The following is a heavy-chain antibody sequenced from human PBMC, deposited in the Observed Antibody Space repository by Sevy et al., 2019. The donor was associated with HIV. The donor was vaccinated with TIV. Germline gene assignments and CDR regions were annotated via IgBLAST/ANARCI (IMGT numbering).Heavy chain of an antibody. D-gene: IGHD5-18*01. V-gene: IGHV3-7*01. Sequence: GGSLRLSCAASGFIFSTYLMSWVRQAPGKGLEWVATMKEDGSERNYVDSVKGRFTISRDNAKNSLYLQMNSLRAEDTAVYYCVREGVGGYSYSLDCWGQGTLVTVSS. CDR1: GFIFSTYL. CDR2: MKEDGSER. J-gene: IGHJ4*02. CDR3: VREGVGGYSYSLDC.